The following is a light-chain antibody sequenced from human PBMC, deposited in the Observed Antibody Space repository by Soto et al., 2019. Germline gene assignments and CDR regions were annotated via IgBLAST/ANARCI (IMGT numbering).Light chain of an antibody. CDR2: DAS. Sequence: EIVLTQSPATLSLSPGERATLSCRASQSVSSYVAWYQQKPGQAPRLLIYDASNRATGIPARFSGSGSGTDFTLTISSLEPEDFAVYYCQQRSNWPLTFVGGTKVDIK. CDR3: QQRSNWPLT. CDR1: QSVSSY. V-gene: IGKV3-11*01. J-gene: IGKJ4*01.